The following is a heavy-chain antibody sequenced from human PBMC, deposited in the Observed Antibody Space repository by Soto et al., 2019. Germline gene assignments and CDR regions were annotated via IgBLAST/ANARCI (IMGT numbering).Heavy chain of an antibody. V-gene: IGHV2-70*04. Sequence: GSGPTLVNPTQTLTLTCTFSGFSLSTSGMRVSWIRQPPGKALERLARIDWDDDKFYSTSLKTRLTISKDTSKNQVVLTMTNMDPVDTATYYCARNAGYGMDVWGQGTTVTVSS. J-gene: IGHJ6*02. CDR2: IDWDDDK. CDR3: ARNAGYGMDV. CDR1: GFSLSTSGMR.